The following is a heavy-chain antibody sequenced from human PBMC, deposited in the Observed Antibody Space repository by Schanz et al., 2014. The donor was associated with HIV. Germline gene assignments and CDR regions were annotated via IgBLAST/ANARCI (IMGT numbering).Heavy chain of an antibody. J-gene: IGHJ4*02. CDR1: GYTFSTYG. Sequence: QVQLVQSGDEVKKPGASVKVSCKASGYTFSTYGISWVRQAPGQGLEWMGWINAYNGNTHYAQKFQGRVTITADKSTSTGYMELTSLRSDDTAVYYCARGGNCSGGSCSPWYFDYWGQGTLVTVSS. CDR2: INAYNGNT. D-gene: IGHD2-15*01. CDR3: ARGGNCSGGSCSPWYFDY. V-gene: IGHV1-18*01.